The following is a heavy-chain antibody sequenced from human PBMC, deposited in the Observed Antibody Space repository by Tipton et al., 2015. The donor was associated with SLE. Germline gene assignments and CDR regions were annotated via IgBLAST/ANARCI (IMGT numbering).Heavy chain of an antibody. CDR2: INHSGST. Sequence: LRLSCAASGFTFSDYYMSWIRQAPGKGLEWIGEINHSGSTNYNPSLKSRVTISVDTSKNQFSLKLSSVTAADTAVYYCAKGALQQRVRLLWFGELGYWGQGTLVTVSS. CDR1: GFTFSDYY. V-gene: IGHV4-34*01. J-gene: IGHJ4*02. D-gene: IGHD3-10*01. CDR3: AKGALQQRVRLLWFGELGY.